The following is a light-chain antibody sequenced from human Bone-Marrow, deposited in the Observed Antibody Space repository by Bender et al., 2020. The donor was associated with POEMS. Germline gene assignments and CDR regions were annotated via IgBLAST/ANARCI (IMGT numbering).Light chain of an antibody. CDR2: ANI. V-gene: IGLV1-50*01. CDR1: NTNIGIGFD. CDR3: ETWDIILNVVL. J-gene: IGLJ2*01. Sequence: QSVLTQPPSVSGAPGQRVTISCTGSNTNIGIGFDVNWYQVLPGTAPRLLIYANINRPSGVPDRFSGSKSGTSATLGITGLQTGDEADYYCETWDIILNVVLFGAGTKLTV.